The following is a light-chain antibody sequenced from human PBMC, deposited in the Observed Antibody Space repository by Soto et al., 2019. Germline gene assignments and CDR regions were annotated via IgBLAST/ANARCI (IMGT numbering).Light chain of an antibody. CDR1: QSVSSKY. J-gene: IGKJ1*01. V-gene: IGKV3-20*01. CDR2: GAF. Sequence: EIVLTQSPGTLSLSPGQRTTLSCRASQSVSSKYLAWYQQKVGQAPRLLIYGAFSRATGIPDRFSGAGSGTDFTLTISGLEPEEFAVYLCQQYGRSSRTFGQGTKVEIK. CDR3: QQYGRSSRT.